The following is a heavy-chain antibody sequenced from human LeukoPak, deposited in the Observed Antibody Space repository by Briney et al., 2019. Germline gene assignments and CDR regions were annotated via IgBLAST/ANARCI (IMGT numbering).Heavy chain of an antibody. J-gene: IGHJ3*02. Sequence: PGGSLRLSCAASGFTFDDYAMHWVRQAPGKGLEWVSGISWNSGSIGYADSVKGRFTISRDNAKNSLYLQMNSLRAEDTALYYCAKDPRPAYLYGGVILDAFDIWGQGTMVTVSS. CDR3: AKDPRPAYLYGGVILDAFDI. CDR1: GFTFDDYA. D-gene: IGHD3-16*02. V-gene: IGHV3-9*01. CDR2: ISWNSGSI.